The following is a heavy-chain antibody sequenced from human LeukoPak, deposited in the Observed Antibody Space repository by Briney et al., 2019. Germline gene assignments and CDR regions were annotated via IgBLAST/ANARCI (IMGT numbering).Heavy chain of an antibody. Sequence: SETLSLTCTVSGGSISSYYWSWIRQPAGKGLEWIGRIYTSGSTNYNPSLKSRVTISVDKSKNQFSLKLSSVTAADTAVYYCARVWWDDHAFDIWGQGTLVSVSS. V-gene: IGHV4-4*07. CDR3: ARVWWDDHAFDI. J-gene: IGHJ3*02. CDR1: GGSISSYY. D-gene: IGHD2-8*02. CDR2: IYTSGST.